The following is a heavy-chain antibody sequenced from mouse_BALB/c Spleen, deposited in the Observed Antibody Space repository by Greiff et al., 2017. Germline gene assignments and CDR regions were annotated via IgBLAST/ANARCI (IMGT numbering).Heavy chain of an antibody. V-gene: IGHV5-6-5*01. J-gene: IGHJ3*01. D-gene: IGHD4-1*01. CDR2: ISSGGST. CDR1: GFTFSSYA. Sequence: EVMLVESGGGLVKPGGSLKLSCAASGFTFSSYAMSWVRQTPEKRLEWVASISSGGSTSYPDSVKGRFTISRDNARNSLYLQMSSLRSEDTAMYYCARGWAGGFAYWGQETLVTVSA. CDR3: ARGWAGGFAY.